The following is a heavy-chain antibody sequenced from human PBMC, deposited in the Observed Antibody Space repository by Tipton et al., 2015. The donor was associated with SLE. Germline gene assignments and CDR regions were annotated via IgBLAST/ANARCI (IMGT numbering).Heavy chain of an antibody. CDR3: ARAVTTVVTRAYWYFDL. V-gene: IGHV4-4*02. J-gene: IGHJ2*01. D-gene: IGHD4-23*01. CDR1: GGSISSSNW. Sequence: TLSLTCAVSGGSISSSNWWSWVRQPPGKGLEWIGEIYHSGSTNYNPSLKSRFTISVDKSKNQFSLKLSSVTAADTAVYYCARAVTTVVTRAYWYFDLWGRGTLVTASS. CDR2: IYHSGST.